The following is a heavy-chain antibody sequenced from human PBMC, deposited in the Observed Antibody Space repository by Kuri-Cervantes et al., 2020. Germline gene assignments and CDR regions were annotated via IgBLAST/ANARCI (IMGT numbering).Heavy chain of an antibody. V-gene: IGHV3-11*01. CDR2: ISNSARTI. CDR3: ARWRNWFDP. Sequence: GESLKISCAASGFSFSDDYMSWIRQAPRKGLEWISYISNSARTIYYTDSVKGRFTISRDNAKNSVYPQMNSLRAEDTAVYYCARWRNWFDPWGQGTLVTVSS. D-gene: IGHD5-12*01. J-gene: IGHJ5*02. CDR1: GFSFSDDY.